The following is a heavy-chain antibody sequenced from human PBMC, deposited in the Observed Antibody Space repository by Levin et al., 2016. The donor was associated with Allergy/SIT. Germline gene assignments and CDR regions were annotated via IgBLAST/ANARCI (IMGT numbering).Heavy chain of an antibody. D-gene: IGHD2-8*01. CDR3: VRDSKGSQIVLMVYASKHY. V-gene: IGHV1-69*04. Sequence: WVRQAPRQGLEWMGRIIPILGIANYAQKFRGRVTITSDRSVSTAYMELSSLRSEDMVVYSCVRDSKGSQIVLMVYASKHYWGQGTLVTVSS. CDR2: IIPILGIA. J-gene: IGHJ4*02.